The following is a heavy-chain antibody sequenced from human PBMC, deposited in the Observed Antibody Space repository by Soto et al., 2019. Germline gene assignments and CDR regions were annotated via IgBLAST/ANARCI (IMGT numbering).Heavy chain of an antibody. V-gene: IGHV1-18*01. CDR3: ARGRYGDY. CDR1: GYTFTSYG. Sequence: QVHLVQSGAEVKKPGASVKVSCKASGYTFTSYGITWVRQAPGQVLAWMGWISAHNGNTDYAQKLQGRVIVTRDTSTSTAYMERRSLISDDTAVYYCARGRYGDYWGQGALVTVS. D-gene: IGHD1-1*01. J-gene: IGHJ4*02. CDR2: ISAHNGNT.